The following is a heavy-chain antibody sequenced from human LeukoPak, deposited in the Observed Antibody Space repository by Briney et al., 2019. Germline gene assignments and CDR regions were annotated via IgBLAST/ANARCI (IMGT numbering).Heavy chain of an antibody. D-gene: IGHD1-7*01. CDR3: ARGLLELTPMGFESVSYYYYGMDV. V-gene: IGHV1-69*04. CDR2: IIPILGIA. CDR1: GYTFSSYV. Sequence: SVKVSCKASGYTFSSYVISWVRQAPGQGLEWMGRIIPILGIANYAQKFQGRVTITADKSTSTAYMELSSLRSEDTAVYYCARGLLELTPMGFESVSYYYYGMDVWGQGTTVTVSS. J-gene: IGHJ6*02.